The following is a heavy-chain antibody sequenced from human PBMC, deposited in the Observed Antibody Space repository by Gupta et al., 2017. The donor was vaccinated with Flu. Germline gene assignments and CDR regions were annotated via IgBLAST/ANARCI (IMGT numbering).Heavy chain of an antibody. CDR3: ARVDDSSGYNWFDP. J-gene: IGHJ5*02. Sequence: EVQLVESVGGLVQPGGSLRLSCAASGFTFSSYWMHWVRQAPGKGLVWVSRIKPDGSTMNYADSVKGRFTISRDNAKNTLYLQMNSLRAEDTAVYYCARVDDSSGYNWFDPWGQGTLVTVSS. V-gene: IGHV3-74*01. D-gene: IGHD3-22*01. CDR2: IKPDGSTM. CDR1: GFTFSSYW.